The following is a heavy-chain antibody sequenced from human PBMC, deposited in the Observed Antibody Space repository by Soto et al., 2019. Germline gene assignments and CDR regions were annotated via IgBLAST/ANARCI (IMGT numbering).Heavy chain of an antibody. CDR3: AREKDYYHSALDV. V-gene: IGHV4-4*07. Sequence: LSLTCSVSSGSISDYYWSWIRQPAGGGLEWIGRIYSTGSTNYNPSLQSRLTMSVDTSKNHLFLSLRFVTAADTAVYYCAREKDYYHSALDVWGQGTTVTVSS. CDR2: IYSTGST. J-gene: IGHJ6*02. CDR1: SGSISDYY.